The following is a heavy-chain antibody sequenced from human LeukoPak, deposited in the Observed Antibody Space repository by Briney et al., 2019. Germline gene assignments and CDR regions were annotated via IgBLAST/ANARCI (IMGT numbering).Heavy chain of an antibody. CDR2: ISAYNGNT. J-gene: IGHJ3*02. Sequence: GASVKVSFKASGYTFTSYGISWVRQPPGQGLEWVGLISAYNGNTNYAQKLQGRVNMTTDTSTSTAYMELRSLRSDDTAVYYCARGGEVGVVIYAFDIWGQGTMVTVSS. D-gene: IGHD3-3*01. V-gene: IGHV1-18*01. CDR1: GYTFTSYG. CDR3: ARGGEVGVVIYAFDI.